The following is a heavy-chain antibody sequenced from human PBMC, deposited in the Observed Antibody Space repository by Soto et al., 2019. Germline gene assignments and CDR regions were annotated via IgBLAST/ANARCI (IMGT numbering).Heavy chain of an antibody. CDR3: ARVATGAYYFDY. CDR1: GFTFSSYW. Sequence: PGGSLRLSCAASGFTFSSYWMHWVRQAPGKGLVWVSRINPDGSTTSYADSVRGRFTISRDSAKDTLYLQMNSLRAEDTAVYYCARVATGAYYFDYWGQGTLVTLSS. CDR2: INPDGSTT. D-gene: IGHD1-1*01. V-gene: IGHV3-74*01. J-gene: IGHJ4*02.